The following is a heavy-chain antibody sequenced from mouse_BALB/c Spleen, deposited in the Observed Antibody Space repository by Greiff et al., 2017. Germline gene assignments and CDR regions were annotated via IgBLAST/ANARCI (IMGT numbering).Heavy chain of an antibody. J-gene: IGHJ3*01. V-gene: IGHV1S81*02. D-gene: IGHD2-3*01. CDR1: GYTFTSYW. Sequence: QVQLQQPGAELVKPGASVKLSCKASGYTFTSYWMHWVKQRPGQGLEWIGEINPSNGRTNYNEKFKSKATLTVDKSSSTAYMQLSSLTSEDSAVYYSAGWLLHAYWGQGTLVTVSA. CDR3: AGWLLHAY. CDR2: INPSNGRT.